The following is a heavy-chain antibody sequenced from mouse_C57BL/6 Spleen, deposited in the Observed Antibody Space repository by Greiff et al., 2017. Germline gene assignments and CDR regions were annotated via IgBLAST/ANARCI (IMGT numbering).Heavy chain of an antibody. CDR1: GYTFTSYW. D-gene: IGHD2-2*01. Sequence: QVQLQQSGAELVMPGASVKLSCKASGYTFTSYWMHWVKQRPGQGLEWIGEIDPSDSYTNYNQKFKGKSTLTVDKSSSTAYMQLSSLTSEDSAVYYCARSMVTTTEAWFAYWGQGTLVTVSA. V-gene: IGHV1-69*01. J-gene: IGHJ3*01. CDR3: ARSMVTTTEAWFAY. CDR2: IDPSDSYT.